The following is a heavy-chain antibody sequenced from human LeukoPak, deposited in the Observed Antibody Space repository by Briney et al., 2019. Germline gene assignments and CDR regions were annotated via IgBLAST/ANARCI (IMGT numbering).Heavy chain of an antibody. Sequence: SETLSLTCAVYGGSFSSYYWTWIRQPPGKGLQWIEEFNHSGNTNYNPSLKSRVSISVDTSKNQFSLKLSSVTAADTAVYYCARLLWFGDFYMDVWGTGTTVTVSS. CDR2: FNHSGNT. CDR1: GGSFSSYY. D-gene: IGHD3-10*01. CDR3: ARLLWFGDFYMDV. V-gene: IGHV4-34*01. J-gene: IGHJ6*03.